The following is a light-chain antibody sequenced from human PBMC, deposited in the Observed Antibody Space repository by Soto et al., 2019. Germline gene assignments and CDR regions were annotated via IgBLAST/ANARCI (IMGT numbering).Light chain of an antibody. V-gene: IGKV1-39*01. J-gene: IGKJ1*01. Sequence: DIQMTQSPSSLSASAGDRVTITCRASQSISSYLNWYQQKPGKAPKLLIYAASSLQSGVPSRFSGSGSGTEFTLTISSLQPEDFATYYCQQLDNYPRTFGQGTKVDIK. CDR1: QSISSY. CDR3: QQLDNYPRT. CDR2: AAS.